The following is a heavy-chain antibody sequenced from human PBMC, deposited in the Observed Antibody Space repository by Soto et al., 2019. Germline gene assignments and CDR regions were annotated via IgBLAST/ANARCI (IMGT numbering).Heavy chain of an antibody. CDR2: IDPSDSYT. J-gene: IGHJ5*02. CDR3: ARQQGPRGWFDP. V-gene: IGHV5-10-1*01. Sequence: PGESLKISCKASGYSFSSYWIGWVRQMPGKGLEWMGRIDPSDSYTNYSPSFQGHVTISADKSISTAYLQWSSLKASDTAMYYCARQQGPRGWFDPWGQGTLVTVSS. CDR1: GYSFSSYW.